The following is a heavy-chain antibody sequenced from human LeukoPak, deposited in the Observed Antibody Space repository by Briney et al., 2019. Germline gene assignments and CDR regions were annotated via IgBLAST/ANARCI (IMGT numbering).Heavy chain of an antibody. D-gene: IGHD3-22*01. CDR2: ISYDGSNR. Sequence: PGRSLRLSCAASGFTFSSYAMHWGRQDPGKGREGWAAISYDGSNRYYADSLKGRFTTSRDNSKNTLYLQMNSLRAEDTAVYYCAKAPYYYDSSENAFDIWGQGTMVTVSS. CDR1: GFTFSSYA. V-gene: IGHV3-30*18. CDR3: AKAPYYYDSSENAFDI. J-gene: IGHJ3*02.